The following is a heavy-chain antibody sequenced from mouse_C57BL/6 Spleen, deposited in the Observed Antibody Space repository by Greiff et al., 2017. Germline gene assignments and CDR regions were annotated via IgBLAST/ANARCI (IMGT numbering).Heavy chain of an antibody. Sequence: EVMLVESGGGLVKPGGSLKLSCAASGFTFSSYTMSWVRQTPEKRLEWVATISGGGGNTYYPDSVKGRFTISRDNAENTLYLQKSSRRSEDTALYYCARDYYGSRAQAWFAYWGQGTLVTVSA. CDR2: ISGGGGNT. CDR1: GFTFSSYT. J-gene: IGHJ3*01. CDR3: ARDYYGSRAQAWFAY. V-gene: IGHV5-9*01. D-gene: IGHD1-1*01.